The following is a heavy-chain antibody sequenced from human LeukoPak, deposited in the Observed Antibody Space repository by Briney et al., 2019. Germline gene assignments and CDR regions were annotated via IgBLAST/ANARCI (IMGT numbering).Heavy chain of an antibody. CDR2: INPSGGST. J-gene: IGHJ5*02. V-gene: IGHV1-46*01. Sequence: ASVTVSCQASGYTFTSYYMHWVRQAPGQGLEWMGIINPSGGSTSYALKFQGRVTMTRDTSTSTVYMELSSLRSEDTAVYYCARGYCSGGSCRNWFDPWGQGTLVTVSS. D-gene: IGHD2-15*01. CDR1: GYTFTSYY. CDR3: ARGYCSGGSCRNWFDP.